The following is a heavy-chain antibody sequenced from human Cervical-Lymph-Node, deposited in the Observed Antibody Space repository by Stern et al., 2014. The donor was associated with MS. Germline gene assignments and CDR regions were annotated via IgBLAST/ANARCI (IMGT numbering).Heavy chain of an antibody. Sequence: EVQLVESGGGLVQPGRSLRLSCAGSRFNFDDYAMHWVRQAPGRGLEWGSSISWDSWMMEYADSVKVRFTISRDNAKNSLYLQMDSLRVEDTAIYYCAKDISSGRWEAQYYYGMDVWGQGTTVTVSS. V-gene: IGHV3-9*01. CDR3: AKDISSGRWEAQYYYGMDV. J-gene: IGHJ6*02. CDR2: ISWDSWMM. D-gene: IGHD6-19*01. CDR1: RFNFDDYA.